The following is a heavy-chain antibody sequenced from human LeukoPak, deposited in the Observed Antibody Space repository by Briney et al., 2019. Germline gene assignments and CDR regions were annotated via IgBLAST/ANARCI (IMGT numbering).Heavy chain of an antibody. D-gene: IGHD4-17*01. CDR3: ARETTVTKFDY. Sequence: GGSLRLSCAASGFTFSSYAMHWVRQAPGKGLEYVSAISSNGGSTYYANSVKGRFTISRDNSKNTLYLQMGSLRAEDMAVYYCARETTVTKFDYWGQGTLVTVSS. CDR2: ISSNGGST. CDR1: GFTFSSYA. J-gene: IGHJ4*02. V-gene: IGHV3-64*01.